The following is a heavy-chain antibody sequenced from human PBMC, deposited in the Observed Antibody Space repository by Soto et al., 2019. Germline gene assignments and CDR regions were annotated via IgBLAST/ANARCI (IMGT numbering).Heavy chain of an antibody. CDR2: IYYSGST. J-gene: IGHJ5*02. D-gene: IGHD3-10*01. CDR1: GGSISSGGYY. V-gene: IGHV4-31*03. CDR3: ARWFGESNWFDP. Sequence: PSETLSLTCTVSGGSISSGGYYWSWIRQHPGKGLEWIGYIYYSGSTYYNPSLKSRVTISVDTSKNQFSLKLSSVTAAATAVYYCARWFGESNWFDPWGQGTLVTVSS.